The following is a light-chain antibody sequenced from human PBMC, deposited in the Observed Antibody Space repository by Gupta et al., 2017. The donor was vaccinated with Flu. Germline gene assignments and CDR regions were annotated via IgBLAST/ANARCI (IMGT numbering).Light chain of an antibody. CDR3: QHYSSYSAT. J-gene: IGKJ1*01. Sequence: DIQMTQSPSTLSASVGDRVTITCRASQSIGAWLAWYQQKPGKAPKFLIYKASILESGVPSRFSGGGSDTEFTLTISSLQPDDFAIYYCQHYSSYSATFGQGTKVEVK. CDR1: QSIGAW. V-gene: IGKV1-5*03. CDR2: KAS.